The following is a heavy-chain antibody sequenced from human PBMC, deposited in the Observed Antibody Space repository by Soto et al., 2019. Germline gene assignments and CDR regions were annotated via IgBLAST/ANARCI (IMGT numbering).Heavy chain of an antibody. D-gene: IGHD3-22*01. CDR1: GGSISSGGYY. Sequence: SETLSLTCTVSGGSISSGGYYWSWIRQHPGKGLEWIGYIYYSGSTYYNPSLKSRVTISVDTSKNQFSLKLSSVTAADTAVYYCARLAGGNYDSSGYYNWFDPWGQGTLVTVS. CDR2: IYYSGST. J-gene: IGHJ5*02. V-gene: IGHV4-31*03. CDR3: ARLAGGNYDSSGYYNWFDP.